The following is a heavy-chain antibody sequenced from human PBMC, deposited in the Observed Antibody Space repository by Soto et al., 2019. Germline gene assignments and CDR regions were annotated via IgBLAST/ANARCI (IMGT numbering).Heavy chain of an antibody. D-gene: IGHD6-19*01. J-gene: IGHJ5*02. CDR1: GGSISSSSYY. CDR3: ARQTTYSSGWFPPNWFDP. Sequence: SETLSLTCTVSGGSISSSSYYWGWIRQPPGKGLEWIGSIYYSGSTYCNPSLKSRVTISVDTSKNQFSLKLSSVTAADTAVYYCARQTTYSSGWFPPNWFDPWGQGTLVTVSS. V-gene: IGHV4-39*01. CDR2: IYYSGST.